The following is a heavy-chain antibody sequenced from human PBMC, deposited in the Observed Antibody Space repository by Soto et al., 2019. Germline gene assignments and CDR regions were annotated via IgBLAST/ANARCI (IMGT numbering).Heavy chain of an antibody. D-gene: IGHD6-19*01. J-gene: IGHJ5*02. Sequence: GGSLRLSCAASGFTFSSYAMSWVRQAPRKWLEWVSSISNTGGSTYYADSVKGRFTISKDNSKNKLFLQMNSQRAEDTAVYYCAKDFRERFLSGWYWFDPWGQGTLVTVSS. CDR2: ISNTGGST. CDR1: GFTFSSYA. V-gene: IGHV3-23*01. CDR3: AKDFRERFLSGWYWFDP.